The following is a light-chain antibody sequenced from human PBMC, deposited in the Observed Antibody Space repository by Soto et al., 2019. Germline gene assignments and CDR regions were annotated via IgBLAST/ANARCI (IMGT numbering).Light chain of an antibody. CDR2: GVS. J-gene: IGLJ1*01. V-gene: IGLV2-14*03. CDR3: SSYTITSAPV. CDR1: SSDIGGYNY. Sequence: QSVLTQPASLFGSPGQSITISCTGTSSDIGGYNYVSWYQKHPGEAPKLVIYGVSNRPSGVSNRFSGSKFDNTASLTISGLQADDEADYYCSSYTITSAPVFGPGTKVTVL.